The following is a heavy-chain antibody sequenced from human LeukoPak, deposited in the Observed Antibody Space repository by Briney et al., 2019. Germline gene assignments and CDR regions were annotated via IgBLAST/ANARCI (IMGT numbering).Heavy chain of an antibody. CDR3: ARSLRVAAAASY. J-gene: IGHJ4*02. CDR1: GFTFSSYW. D-gene: IGHD6-25*01. CDR2: IKQDGSEK. Sequence: GGSLRLSCAASGFTFSSYWMSWARQAPGKGLEWVANIKQDGSEKYYVDSLKGRFTISRDNAKNSLYLQMNSLTAEDTAIYYCARSLRVAAAASYWGQGTLVTVSS. V-gene: IGHV3-7*01.